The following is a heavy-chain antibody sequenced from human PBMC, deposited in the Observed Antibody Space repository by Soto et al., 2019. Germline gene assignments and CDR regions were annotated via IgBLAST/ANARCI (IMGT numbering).Heavy chain of an antibody. Sequence: EVQLVQSGAEVKKPGESLKISCQVSGYRFTTYWIGWVRQMPGKGLEWMGIIYPGDSDTRYSPSSQGQVTISADKSISTAYLQWSSLKASDAAMYYCARRGDGSESFYSLDYWGQGTLVTVSS. V-gene: IGHV5-51*03. CDR2: IYPGDSDT. D-gene: IGHD3-10*01. J-gene: IGHJ4*02. CDR3: ARRGDGSESFYSLDY. CDR1: GYRFTTYW.